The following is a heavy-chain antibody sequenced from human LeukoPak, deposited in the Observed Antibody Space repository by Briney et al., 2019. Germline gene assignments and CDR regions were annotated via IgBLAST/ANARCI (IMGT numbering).Heavy chain of an antibody. CDR3: ARGTLTTRGAFDI. CDR2: IYSGGST. CDR1: GFTVSSNY. J-gene: IGHJ3*02. V-gene: IGHV3-66*01. D-gene: IGHD4-17*01. Sequence: PGGSLRLSCAASGFTVSSNYMSWVRQAPGKGLEWVSVIYSGGSTYYADSVKGRFTISRDNSKNTLYLQMNSLRAEDTAVYYCARGTLTTRGAFDIWGQGTMVTVSS.